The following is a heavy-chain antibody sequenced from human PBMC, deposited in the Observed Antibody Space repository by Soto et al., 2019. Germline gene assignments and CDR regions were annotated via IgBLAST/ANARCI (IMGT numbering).Heavy chain of an antibody. Sequence: QVHLVQSGAEVKKPGASVKVSCKASGYTFTSYGITWVRQAPGQGLEWMGWISAHNGNTDYAQKLQGRVIVTRDTSASTAYRELRRRISDDTAVYYGARGRYGDYWGQGALVTVSS. CDR2: ISAHNGNT. V-gene: IGHV1-18*01. J-gene: IGHJ4*02. D-gene: IGHD1-1*01. CDR3: ARGRYGDY. CDR1: GYTFTSYG.